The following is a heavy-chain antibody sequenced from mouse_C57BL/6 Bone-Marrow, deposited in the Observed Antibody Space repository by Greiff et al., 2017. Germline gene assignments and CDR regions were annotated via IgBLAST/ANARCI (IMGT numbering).Heavy chain of an antibody. D-gene: IGHD2-12*01. J-gene: IGHJ4*01. V-gene: IGHV1-64*01. CDR2: MHPNGGSP. Sequence: QVQLQQPGAELVKPGASVKLSCKASGYTFTNYWMHWVQQRPGQGLEWIGMMHPNGGSPDYNEQLKSEATLSVDKSSRTAYMDLSSLTSEDSAVYYCAISYAYDDYTMGYWGQGTAVSVSS. CDR3: AISYAYDDYTMGY. CDR1: GYTFTNYW.